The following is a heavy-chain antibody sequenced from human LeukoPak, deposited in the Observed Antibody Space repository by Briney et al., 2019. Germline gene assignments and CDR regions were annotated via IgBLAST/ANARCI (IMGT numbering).Heavy chain of an antibody. CDR3: ARSGGYSYGNFDY. J-gene: IGHJ4*02. CDR1: GGSINSGDYY. CDR2: IFHSGST. Sequence: PSQTLSLTCTVSGGSINSGDYYWSWIRQPPGKGLEWIGYIFHSGSTYYNPSLKSRVTISVDTSKNQFSLKLSSVTAADTAVYYCARSGGYSYGNFDYWGQGTLVTVSS. D-gene: IGHD5-18*01. V-gene: IGHV4-30-4*08.